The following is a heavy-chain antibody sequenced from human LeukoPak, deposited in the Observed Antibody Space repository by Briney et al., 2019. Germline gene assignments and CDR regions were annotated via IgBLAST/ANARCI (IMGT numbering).Heavy chain of an antibody. D-gene: IGHD6-19*01. Sequence: DSVKVSCKASGYTFTSYAISWVRQAPGQGLEWMGWISADNGNTDYAQKLQGRVTMTTDTSTSTAYMELRSLRSDDTAVYYCARDRSGWSDYWGQGTLVTVSS. CDR1: GYTFTSYA. V-gene: IGHV1-18*01. J-gene: IGHJ4*02. CDR3: ARDRSGWSDY. CDR2: ISADNGNT.